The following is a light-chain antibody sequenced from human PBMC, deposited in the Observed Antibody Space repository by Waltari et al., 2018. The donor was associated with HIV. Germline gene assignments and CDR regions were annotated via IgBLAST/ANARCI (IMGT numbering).Light chain of an antibody. J-gene: IGLJ2*01. CDR3: GSYAGRNNRLV. V-gene: IGLV2-8*01. CDR1: RNDVGNYAY. CDR2: EVN. Sequence: QSALTQPPSASGSPGQSVTISCTGTRNDVGNYAYVSWYQQHPGQAPKLLIYEVNQRPAGVPDRFSGSKSDNTASLTVSGLQAEDEADYYCGSYAGRNNRLVFGGGTKLTVL.